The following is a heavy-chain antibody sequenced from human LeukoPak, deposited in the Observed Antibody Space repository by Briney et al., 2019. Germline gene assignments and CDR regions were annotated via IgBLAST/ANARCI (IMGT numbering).Heavy chain of an antibody. CDR2: MNPNSGDT. CDR1: GYTFTSYD. D-gene: IGHD3-10*01. CDR3: ARGGFGSGSYSDY. Sequence: GSVKVSCKASGYTFTSYDINWVRQATGQGLELMGWMNPNSGDTGYVQKFQGRVTMTRDTSISTAYMELSSLRSEDTAVYYCARGGFGSGSYSDYWGQGTPVTVSS. J-gene: IGHJ4*02. V-gene: IGHV1-8*01.